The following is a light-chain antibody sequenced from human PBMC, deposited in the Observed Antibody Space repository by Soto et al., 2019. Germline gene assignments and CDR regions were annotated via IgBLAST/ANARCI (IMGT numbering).Light chain of an antibody. V-gene: IGLV2-14*01. CDR1: SSDVGGYNY. Sequence: QSALTQPASVSGSPGQSITISCTGTSSDVGGYNYVSWYQQHPGKAPKLMIYDVSNRPSGVSTRCSGSKSGNTASLTISGLQAEDEADYYCSSYTSSSTDVFGTGTKVTVL. CDR2: DVS. J-gene: IGLJ1*01. CDR3: SSYTSSSTDV.